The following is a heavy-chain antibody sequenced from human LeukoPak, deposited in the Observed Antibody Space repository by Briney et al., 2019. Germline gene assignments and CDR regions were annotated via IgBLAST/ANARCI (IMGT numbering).Heavy chain of an antibody. CDR1: GVSFSSYA. D-gene: IGHD5/OR15-5a*01. CDR3: AKEDIVSTMGNFDY. V-gene: IGHV3-23*01. CDR2: LTGSGATT. Sequence: GGSLRLSCAASGVSFSSYAMSWVPEAPGKGLEWGSALTGSGATTNYADSVKGRFTISRDNSKNTLFLQMNSLRAEDTAVYYCAKEDIVSTMGNFDYWGQGTLVTVSS. J-gene: IGHJ4*02.